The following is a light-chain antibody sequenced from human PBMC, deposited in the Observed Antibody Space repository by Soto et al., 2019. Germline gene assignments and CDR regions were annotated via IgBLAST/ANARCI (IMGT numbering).Light chain of an antibody. J-gene: IGKJ5*01. V-gene: IGKV3-15*01. Sequence: EIGLTQSPGTLSVAPGERAPLSCRASQSISGNLVWYQQKPGQAPRLLIYGASTRATGIPARFSGSGSGTEFTLTISSLQSEDFAVYYCQQYNNWPQITFAQRTRLAF. CDR3: QQYNNWPQIT. CDR1: QSISGN. CDR2: GAS.